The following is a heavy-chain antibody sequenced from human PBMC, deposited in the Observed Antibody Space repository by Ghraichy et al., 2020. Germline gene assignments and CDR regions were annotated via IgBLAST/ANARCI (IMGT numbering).Heavy chain of an antibody. CDR2: INHSGST. V-gene: IGHV4-34*01. D-gene: IGHD2-8*01. J-gene: IGHJ6*02. CDR3: ARDSVLGVLMVYAISRYYYYCMDV. Sequence: SETLSLTCAVYGGSFSGYYWSWIRQPPGKGLEWIGEINHSGSTNYNPSLKSRVTISVDTSKNQFSLKLSSVTAADTAVYYCARDSVLGVLMVYAISRYYYYCMDVWGQGTTVTVSS. CDR1: GGSFSGYY.